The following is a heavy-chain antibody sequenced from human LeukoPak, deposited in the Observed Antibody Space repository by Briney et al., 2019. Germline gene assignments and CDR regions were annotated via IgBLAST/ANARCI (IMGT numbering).Heavy chain of an antibody. V-gene: IGHV4-39*07. CDR1: GGSTSSHSFY. J-gene: IGHJ3*02. CDR2: IYYSGNT. D-gene: IGHD4-17*01. CDR3: ARDSRGAYGDYGALDAFDI. Sequence: PSETLSLTCTVSGGSTSSHSFYWGWIRQPPGKGLEWIGSIYYSGNTYYNPSLKSRVTISVDTSKNQFSLKLSSVTAADTAVYYCARDSRGAYGDYGALDAFDIWGQGTMVTVSS.